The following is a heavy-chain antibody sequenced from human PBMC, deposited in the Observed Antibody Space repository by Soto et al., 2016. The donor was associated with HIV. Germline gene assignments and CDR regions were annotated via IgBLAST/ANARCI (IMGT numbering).Heavy chain of an antibody. CDR3: ATTTAAVTPAHFDH. CDR2: LYYNGSA. V-gene: IGHV4-59*13. J-gene: IGHJ4*02. D-gene: IGHD6-13*01. Sequence: QVQLQESGPGLVKPSETLSLTCAVSNGSISSYYWSWIRQPPGKGLEWIGYLYYNGSANYNPSLRGRVTIPVNKSKKQFSXKLTSVTAADTALYFCATTTAAVTPAHFDHWGQGSLVTVSS. CDR1: NGSISSYY.